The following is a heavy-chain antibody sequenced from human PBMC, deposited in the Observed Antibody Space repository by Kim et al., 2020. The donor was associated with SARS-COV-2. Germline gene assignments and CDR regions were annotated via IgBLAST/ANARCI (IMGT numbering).Heavy chain of an antibody. CDR3: VREVAPYGMDL. V-gene: IGHV3-30*07. D-gene: IGHD5-12*01. J-gene: IGHJ6*02. Sequence: KYYADSVKGRSTISRANSKNMVFVQMNSLSAEDTAVYYCVREVAPYGMDLWGQGTTVTVS.